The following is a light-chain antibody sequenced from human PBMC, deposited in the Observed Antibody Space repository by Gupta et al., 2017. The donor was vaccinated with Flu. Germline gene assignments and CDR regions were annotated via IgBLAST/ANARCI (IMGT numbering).Light chain of an antibody. CDR1: QSIHNY. Sequence: DIQMTQSPSTLSASVGDRVTVTCRASQSIHNYLAWYQQRPGKAPKLLIYEASSLESGVPSRFSGSGCGTEFTLTISSLQPDDSAVYYCQQYGSWWTFGQGTXVEIK. CDR3: QQYGSWWT. CDR2: EAS. J-gene: IGKJ1*01. V-gene: IGKV1-5*03.